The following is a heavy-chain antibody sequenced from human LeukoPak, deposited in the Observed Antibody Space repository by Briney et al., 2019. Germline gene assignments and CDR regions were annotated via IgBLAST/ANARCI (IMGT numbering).Heavy chain of an antibody. D-gene: IGHD3-22*01. V-gene: IGHV4-59*01. J-gene: IGHJ3*02. Sequence: SGTLSLTCAVSGGSISSYYWSWIRQPPGKGLEWSGYIYYSGSTNYNPSLQSRVTISVDTSKNPFSLKLSSVTAADTAVYYCARVRYYDSTAFDAFDIWGQGTMVTVSS. CDR2: IYYSGST. CDR3: ARVRYYDSTAFDAFDI. CDR1: GGSISSYY.